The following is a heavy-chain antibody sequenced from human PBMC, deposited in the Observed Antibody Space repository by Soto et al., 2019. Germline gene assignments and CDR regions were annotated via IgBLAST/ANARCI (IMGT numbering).Heavy chain of an antibody. D-gene: IGHD3-10*01. J-gene: IGHJ5*02. Sequence: GGSVKVSCKASGDSFGSYAVSWVRQAPGQGLEWMGAIIPVFGTTNYTQKFQGRVTITADDSTTTAYMEFSSLRSDDTAVYYGAREPFGRFDPWGQGTLVTVSS. CDR2: IIPVFGTT. CDR1: GDSFGSYA. V-gene: IGHV1-69*13. CDR3: AREPFGRFDP.